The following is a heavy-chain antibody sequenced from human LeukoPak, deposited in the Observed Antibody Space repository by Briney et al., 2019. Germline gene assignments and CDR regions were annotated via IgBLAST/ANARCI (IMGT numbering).Heavy chain of an antibody. CDR2: IYYSGNT. Sequence: PSETLSLTCTVSGVSISSSNSYWGWIRQPPGKGLEWIGSIYYSGNTYYNASLKSQVSISIDTSKNQFSLKLSSVTAADTAVYYCARGRGLGVVEYYFDYWGQGTLVTVSS. V-gene: IGHV4-39*07. J-gene: IGHJ4*02. CDR1: GVSISSSNSY. D-gene: IGHD3-3*01. CDR3: ARGRGLGVVEYYFDY.